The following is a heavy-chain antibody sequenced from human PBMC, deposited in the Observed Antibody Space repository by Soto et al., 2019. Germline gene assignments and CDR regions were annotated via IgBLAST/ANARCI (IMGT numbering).Heavy chain of an antibody. V-gene: IGHV3-23*01. CDR1: GLTFSSYA. CDR2: VSSSGGST. J-gene: IGHJ4*02. CDR3: AKYSTSWRGGQFDY. D-gene: IGHD6-13*01. Sequence: EVQLLESGGGLVQPGGSLRLSCAASGLTFSSYAMSWVRQAPGKGLEWVLAVSSSGGSTYYADSVKSRFTISSDDSKNTLYLQMNSLRAEDTAVYYCAKYSTSWRGGQFDYWGQGTLVTVSS.